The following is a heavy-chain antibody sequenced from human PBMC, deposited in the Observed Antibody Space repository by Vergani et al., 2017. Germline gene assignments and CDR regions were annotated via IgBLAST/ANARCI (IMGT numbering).Heavy chain of an antibody. CDR2: IYYSGST. V-gene: IGHV4-30-4*08. Sequence: QVQLQESGPGLVKPSQTLSLTCTVSGGSISSGDYYWSWIRQPPGKGLEWIGYIYYSGSTYYNPSLKSRVTISVDTSKDQFSLKLSSVPAADTAGDYCGGGDYYESSGQEGYFDLWGRGTLVTVSS. CDR3: GGGDYYESSGQEGYFDL. D-gene: IGHD3-22*01. CDR1: GGSISSGDYY. J-gene: IGHJ2*01.